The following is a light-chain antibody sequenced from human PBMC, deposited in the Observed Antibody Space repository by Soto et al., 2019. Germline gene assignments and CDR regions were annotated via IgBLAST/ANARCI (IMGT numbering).Light chain of an antibody. CDR2: AAS. V-gene: IGKV1-39*01. CDR1: QSISSY. CDR3: QQSYSTLPYT. Sequence: DIQMTQSPSSLSASVGDRVTITCRASQSISSYLNWYQQKPGKAPKLLIYAASSLQSGVPSRFSGSGSGTYFTLTISSLQPEDFATYYCQQSYSTLPYTFGQGTKLEIK. J-gene: IGKJ2*01.